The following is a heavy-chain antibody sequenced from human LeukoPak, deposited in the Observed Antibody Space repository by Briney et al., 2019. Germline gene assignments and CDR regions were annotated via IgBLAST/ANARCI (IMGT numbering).Heavy chain of an antibody. CDR3: ARDEGYCDNFNCHAYMSI. J-gene: IGHJ6*03. V-gene: IGHV3-21*01. CDR1: GYFFGGYR. D-gene: IGHD2-15*01. CDR2: MDASSTYI. Sequence: GGSLRLSCAASGYFFGGYRMEWVRHAPGKGLEWVSSMDASSTYIYYADSVRSRFTISRDNTKNSLYLQMDSLRAEDTAVYYCARDEGYCDNFNCHAYMSIWGKGTTVTVSS.